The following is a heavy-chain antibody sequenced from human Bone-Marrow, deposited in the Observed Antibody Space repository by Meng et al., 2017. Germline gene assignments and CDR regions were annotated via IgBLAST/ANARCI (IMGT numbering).Heavy chain of an antibody. Sequence: VELVPSGAEVKKPGASGKVSCKASGYTFPDYWLHWVRRAPGQGLEWMGRINPKSGDTHYAQRFQGRVTMTGDTSISTAYMELSGLRSDDTAMYYCARDEDISAAGKLFGDYWGQGTLVTGSS. J-gene: IGHJ4*02. CDR2: INPKSGDT. CDR3: ARDEDISAAGKLFGDY. V-gene: IGHV1-2*06. D-gene: IGHD6-13*01. CDR1: GYTFPDYW.